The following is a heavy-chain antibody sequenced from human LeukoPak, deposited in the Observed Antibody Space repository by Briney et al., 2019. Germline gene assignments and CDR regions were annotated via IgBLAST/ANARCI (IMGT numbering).Heavy chain of an antibody. CDR2: ISSSGTTI. J-gene: IGHJ4*02. Sequence: GGSLRLSCAASGFTFSDYYMSWIRQAPGKGLEWVSYISSSGTTIYYADSVKGRFTISRDNAKNSLYLQMNTLRAEDTAVYYCARASYDSSGYFDYWGQGTLVTVSS. CDR3: ARASYDSSGYFDY. D-gene: IGHD3-22*01. CDR1: GFTFSDYY. V-gene: IGHV3-11*01.